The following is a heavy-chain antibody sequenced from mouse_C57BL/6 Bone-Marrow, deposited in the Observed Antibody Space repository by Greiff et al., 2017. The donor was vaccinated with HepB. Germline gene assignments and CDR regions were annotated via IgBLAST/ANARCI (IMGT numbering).Heavy chain of an antibody. D-gene: IGHD6-1*01. CDR3: ARSLPFCYYAVDY. Sequence: QVQLKESGAELVRPGASVKLSCKASGYTFTSYGISWVKQRTGQGLEWIGEIYPRSGNTYYNEKFKGKATLTADKSSSTAYMALRSLTSEDSAVYFCARSLPFCYYAVDYWGQGPSVPVSS. CDR2: IYPRSGNT. CDR1: GYTFTSYG. V-gene: IGHV1-81*01. J-gene: IGHJ4*01.